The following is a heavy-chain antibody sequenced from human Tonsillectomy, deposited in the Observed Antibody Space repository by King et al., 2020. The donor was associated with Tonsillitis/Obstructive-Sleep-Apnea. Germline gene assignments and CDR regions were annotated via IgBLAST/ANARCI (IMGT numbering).Heavy chain of an antibody. CDR2: IRSKAYGGTT. V-gene: IGHV3-49*04. CDR3: TREGRGSSSPPSDY. D-gene: IGHD6-6*01. CDR1: GFTFGDYA. Sequence: VQLVESGGGLVQPGRSLRLSCTASGFTFGDYAMSWVRQAPGKGLEWVGFIRSKAYGGTTEYAASVKGRFTISRDDSKSIAYLQMNSLKTEDTAVYFCTREGRGSSSPPSDYWGQGTLVTVSS. J-gene: IGHJ4*02.